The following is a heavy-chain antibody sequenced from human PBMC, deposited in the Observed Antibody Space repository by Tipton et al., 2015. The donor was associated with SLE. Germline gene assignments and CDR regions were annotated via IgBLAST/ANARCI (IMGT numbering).Heavy chain of an antibody. J-gene: IGHJ6*02. Sequence: TLSLTCSVSGGSVSSNYWIWIRQPPGKGLEWITSIYSSGNTYYNPSLKSRVTISVDPAKNQFSLRLTSVTAADTAVYYCARGMVTWRGAILGVDVWGQGTTVPVSS. CDR1: GGSVSSNY. CDR3: ARGMVTWRGAILGVDV. CDR2: IYSSGNT. V-gene: IGHV4-59*08. D-gene: IGHD2-21*02.